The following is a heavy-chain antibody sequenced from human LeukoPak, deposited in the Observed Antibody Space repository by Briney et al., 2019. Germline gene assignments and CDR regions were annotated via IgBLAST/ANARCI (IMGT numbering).Heavy chain of an antibody. J-gene: IGHJ3*02. CDR2: ISFDGINK. CDR3: ARDRWYYYDSSDYYHDAFDI. D-gene: IGHD3-22*01. V-gene: IGHV3-30*04. CDR1: GFTFSSYA. Sequence: GRSLSLSCAASGFTFSSYAMHWVRQAPGKGLEWVAVISFDGINKYYADSVKGRFTISRGNSKNTLYLQMNSLIAEDTAVYYCARDRWYYYDSSDYYHDAFDIWGQGTMVTVSS.